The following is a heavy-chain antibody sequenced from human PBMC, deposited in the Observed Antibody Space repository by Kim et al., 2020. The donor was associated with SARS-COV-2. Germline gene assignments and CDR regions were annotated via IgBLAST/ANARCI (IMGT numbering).Heavy chain of an antibody. CDR3: AKGLIIYYHGMDF. CDR2: VTRDETNV. D-gene: IGHD3-10*01. Sequence: GGSLRLSCAASGFTFSTYAMHWVRQSPGRGLEWVAPVTRDETNVYYADSVKGRFTISRDNSENTLYLQMNNLRPEDSAVYFCAKGLIIYYHGMDFLG. V-gene: IGHV3-30*02. J-gene: IGHJ6*04. CDR1: GFTFSTYA.